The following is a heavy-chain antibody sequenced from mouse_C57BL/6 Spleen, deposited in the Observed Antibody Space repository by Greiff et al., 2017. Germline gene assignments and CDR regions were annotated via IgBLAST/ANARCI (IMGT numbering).Heavy chain of an antibody. CDR3: AREERTGTREWFAY. V-gene: IGHV1-31*01. CDR2: IYPYNGVS. CDR1: GYSFTGYY. D-gene: IGHD4-1*01. J-gene: IGHJ3*01. Sequence: VQLKQSGPELVKPGASVKISCKASGYSFTGYYMHWVKQSHGNILDWIGYIYPYNGVSSYNQKFKGKATLTVDKSSSTAYMELRSLTSEDSAVYYCAREERTGTREWFAYWGQGTLVTVSA.